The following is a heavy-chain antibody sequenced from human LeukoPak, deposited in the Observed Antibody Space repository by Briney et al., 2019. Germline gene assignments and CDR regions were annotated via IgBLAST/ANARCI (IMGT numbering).Heavy chain of an antibody. CDR1: GGSISSYY. D-gene: IGHD3-22*01. V-gene: IGHV4-4*07. J-gene: IGHJ4*02. Sequence: PSETLSLTCTVSGGSISSYYWSWIRQPAGKGLEWIRRIYTSGSTNYNPSPKSRVTMSVDTSKNQFSLKLSSVTAADTAVYYCAGEPSFYYDSSSYYYYFDYWGQGTLVTVSS. CDR2: IYTSGST. CDR3: AGEPSFYYDSSSYYYYFDY.